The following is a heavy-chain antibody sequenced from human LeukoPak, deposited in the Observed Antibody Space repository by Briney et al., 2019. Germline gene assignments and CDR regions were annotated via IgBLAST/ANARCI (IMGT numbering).Heavy chain of an antibody. CDR2: ISSSGSTI. CDR1: GFTFSDYY. V-gene: IGHV3-11*04. Sequence: AGGSLRLSCAASGFTFSDYYMSWIRQAPGKGLEWVSYISSSGSTIYYADSVKGRFTISRDNAKNSLSLQMNSLRAEDTAVYYCARDRGAVAAYFDYWGQGTLVTVSS. J-gene: IGHJ4*02. D-gene: IGHD6-19*01. CDR3: ARDRGAVAAYFDY.